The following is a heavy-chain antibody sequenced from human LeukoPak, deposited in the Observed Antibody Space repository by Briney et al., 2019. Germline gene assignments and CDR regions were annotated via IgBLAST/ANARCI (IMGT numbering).Heavy chain of an antibody. CDR1: GGSFSGYY. J-gene: IGHJ4*02. CDR3: ARDYRGNGIDY. V-gene: IGHV4-34*01. CDR2: INHSGGT. Sequence: PSETLSLTCAVYGGSFSGYYWSWIRQPPGKGLEWIGEINHSGGTNYNPSLKSRVTISVDTSKNQFSLKLSSVTAADTAVYYCARDYRGNGIDYWGQGTLVTVSS. D-gene: IGHD4-23*01.